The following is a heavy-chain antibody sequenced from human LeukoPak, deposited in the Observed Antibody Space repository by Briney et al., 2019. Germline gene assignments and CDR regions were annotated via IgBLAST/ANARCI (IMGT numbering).Heavy chain of an antibody. CDR3: ARASGSYFVDCDY. V-gene: IGHV1-2*02. CDR2: INPNSGGT. Sequence: GASVKVSCKASGYTFTSYGISWVRQAPGQGLEWMGWINPNSGGTNYAQKFQGRVTMTRDTSISTAYMELSRLRSDDTAVYYCARASGSYFVDCDYWGQGTLVTVSS. J-gene: IGHJ4*02. D-gene: IGHD1-26*01. CDR1: GYTFTSYG.